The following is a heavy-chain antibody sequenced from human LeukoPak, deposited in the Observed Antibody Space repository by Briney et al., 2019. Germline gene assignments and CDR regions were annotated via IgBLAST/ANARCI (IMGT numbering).Heavy chain of an antibody. CDR3: AGLGSNSFKD. V-gene: IGHV4-4*09. Sequence: PSETLSLTCTVSGDSISSYYWSWIRQPPGKGLEWIGYIYTSGSTNYNPSLKSRVTISVDTSKNQFSLKLSSVTAADTAVYYCAGLGSNSFKDWGQGTLVTVSS. CDR2: IYTSGST. D-gene: IGHD6-6*01. J-gene: IGHJ4*02. CDR1: GDSISSYY.